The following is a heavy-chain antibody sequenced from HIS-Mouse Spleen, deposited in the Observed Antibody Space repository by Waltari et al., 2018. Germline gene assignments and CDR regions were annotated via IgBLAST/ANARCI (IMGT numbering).Heavy chain of an antibody. CDR1: GGPTSSSSYY. J-gene: IGHJ2*01. Sequence: QLQLQESGPGLVKPSETLSRTCTVSGGPTSSSSYYWGGIRQPPGKGLEWIGSIYYSGSTYYNPSLKSRVTISVDTSKNQFSLKLSSVTAADTAVYYCAREIPYSSSWYDWYFDLWGRGTLVTVSS. CDR2: IYYSGST. D-gene: IGHD6-13*01. V-gene: IGHV4-39*07. CDR3: AREIPYSSSWYDWYFDL.